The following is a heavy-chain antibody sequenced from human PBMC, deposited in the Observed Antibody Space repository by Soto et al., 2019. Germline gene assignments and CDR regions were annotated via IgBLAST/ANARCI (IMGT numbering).Heavy chain of an antibody. CDR1: GGSISSSSYY. Sequence: SETLSLTCTVSGGSISSSSYYWGWIRQPPGKGLEWIGSIYYSGSTYYNPSLKSRVTISVDTSKNQFSLKLSSVTAADTAVYYCARLRMITFGGVISDNRTWGQGTMVTVSS. J-gene: IGHJ3*01. CDR2: IYYSGST. V-gene: IGHV4-39*01. CDR3: ARLRMITFGGVISDNRT. D-gene: IGHD3-16*02.